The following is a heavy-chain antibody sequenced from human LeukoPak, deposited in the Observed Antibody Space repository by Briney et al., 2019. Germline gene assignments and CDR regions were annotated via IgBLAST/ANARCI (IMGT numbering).Heavy chain of an antibody. CDR2: IRYSESA. Sequence: PSDTLSLTCTVSGDSVSSTNYYWGWIRQARRRGLEWIASIRYSESAYYSPSLKSRATISVDTSKNQFSLRLRSLTATDTAVYYCATQDSSHYWGQGTLVTVSS. CDR3: ATQDSSHY. D-gene: IGHD3-22*01. CDR1: GDSVSSTNYY. V-gene: IGHV4-39*01. J-gene: IGHJ4*02.